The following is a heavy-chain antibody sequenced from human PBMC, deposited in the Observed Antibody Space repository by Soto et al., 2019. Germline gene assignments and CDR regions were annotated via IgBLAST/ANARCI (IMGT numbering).Heavy chain of an antibody. D-gene: IGHD6-19*01. CDR2: ISSSSSTI. J-gene: IGHJ6*03. CDR1: GFTFSSYS. V-gene: IGHV3-48*01. Sequence: PGGSLRLSCAASGFTFSSYSMNWVRQTPGKGLEWVSYISSSSSTIYYADSVKGRFTISRDNAKNSLYLQMNSLRAEDTAVYYCARAENMAGPYYYMDVWGKGTTVTVSS. CDR3: ARAENMAGPYYYMDV.